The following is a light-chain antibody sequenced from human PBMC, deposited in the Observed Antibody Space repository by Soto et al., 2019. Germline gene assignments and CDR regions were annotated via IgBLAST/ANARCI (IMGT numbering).Light chain of an antibody. V-gene: IGLV2-14*01. CDR3: SSYTSTSDAV. J-gene: IGLJ7*01. CDR1: SSGVGAYNY. Sequence: QSVVTQLASVSRAPGQTMTISCTGTSSGVGAYNYVSWYQQTPSKAPKPMISDVSQRPSGVSHRISGSRAGNTASLTISGLQVEFLDYYYCSSYTSTSDAVCG. CDR2: DVS.